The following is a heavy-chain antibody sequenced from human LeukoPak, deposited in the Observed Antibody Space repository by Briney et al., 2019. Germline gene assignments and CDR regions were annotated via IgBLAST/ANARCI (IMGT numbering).Heavy chain of an antibody. CDR3: ARTKYYYDSSGYPSNYDY. V-gene: IGHV1-69*05. D-gene: IGHD3-22*01. Sequence: SVKVSCKASGGTFSSYAISWVRQAPGQGLEWMGGIIPIFGTANYAQKFQGRVTITTDESTGTAYMELSSLRSEDTAVYYCARTKYYYDSSGYPSNYDYWGQGTLVTVSS. CDR1: GGTFSSYA. CDR2: IIPIFGTA. J-gene: IGHJ4*02.